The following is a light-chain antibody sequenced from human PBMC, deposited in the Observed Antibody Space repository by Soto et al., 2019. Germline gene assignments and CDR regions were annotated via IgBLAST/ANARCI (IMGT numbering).Light chain of an antibody. CDR2: GES. J-gene: IGKJ1*01. CDR1: RRVSSNY. V-gene: IGKV3-20*01. Sequence: SRCPAKLPLWPWDIASVSFSASRRVSSNYSAWQQQKPGQTLRLLVYGESSRSTGIPDRFSGGGSGTYFTLTISILEPGDLAVHYRELEGTRPNAFSPGTKVDI. CDR3: ELEGTRPNA.